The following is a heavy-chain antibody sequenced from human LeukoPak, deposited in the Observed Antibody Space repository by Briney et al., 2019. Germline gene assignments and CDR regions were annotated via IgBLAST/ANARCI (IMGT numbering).Heavy chain of an antibody. D-gene: IGHD5-18*01. J-gene: IGHJ4*02. V-gene: IGHV1-46*01. CDR3: ARGEDTAVVIDY. CDR2: INPSGGST. Sequence: ASVKLSRTAAGYTLTSYYMHRVRHAPGQGLGWMGIINPSGGSTSYAQKFQGRVTMTRDTSTSTVYMELSSLRSEDTAVYYGARGEDTAVVIDYWGQGTLVTVSS. CDR1: GYTLTSYY.